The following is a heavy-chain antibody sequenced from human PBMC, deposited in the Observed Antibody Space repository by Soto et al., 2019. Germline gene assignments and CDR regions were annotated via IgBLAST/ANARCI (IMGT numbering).Heavy chain of an antibody. J-gene: IGHJ4*02. CDR1: GGSISGSS. D-gene: IGHD2-15*01. Sequence: SETLSLTCTVSGGSISGSSWSWVRQTPGKGLEWIGYINYSGGSNYTHSLKSLVTISIDSAKNQVSLQLKSLSAANTAVSVGLNFRRTDAEGYSFDYWGQGALVTVSS. V-gene: IGHV4-59*01. CDR3: LNFRRTDAEGYSFDY. CDR2: INYSGGS.